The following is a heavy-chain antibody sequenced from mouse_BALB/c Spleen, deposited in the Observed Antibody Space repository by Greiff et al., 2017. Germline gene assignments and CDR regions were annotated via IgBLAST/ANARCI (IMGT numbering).Heavy chain of an antibody. D-gene: IGHD2-3*01. V-gene: IGHV3-8*02. CDR3: ARDSYDGYPWFAY. J-gene: IGHJ3*01. CDR1: GDSITSGY. CDR2: ISYSGST. Sequence: VQLKQSGPSLVKPSQTLSLTCSVTGDSITSGYWNWIRKFPGNKLEYMGYISYSGSTYYNPSLKSRISITRDTSKNQYYLQLNSVTTEDTATYYCARDSYDGYPWFAYWGQGTLVTVSA.